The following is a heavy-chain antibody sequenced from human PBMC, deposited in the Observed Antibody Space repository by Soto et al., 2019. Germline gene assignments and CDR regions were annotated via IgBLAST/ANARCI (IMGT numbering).Heavy chain of an antibody. CDR1: VFIFDSYA. V-gene: IGHV3-23*01. J-gene: IGHJ4*02. CDR2: LSGSSATT. D-gene: IGHD6-13*01. CDR3: AKDAKGASAPFFFDD. Sequence: EVELLESGGGLVQPGGSLRLSCAASVFIFDSYAMSWVRQAPGKGLEWVSALSGSSATTYYADSVKGRFTISRDNSKNMVYLQMNSLRAEDTAVYFCAKDAKGASAPFFFDDWGQGTLFTVSS.